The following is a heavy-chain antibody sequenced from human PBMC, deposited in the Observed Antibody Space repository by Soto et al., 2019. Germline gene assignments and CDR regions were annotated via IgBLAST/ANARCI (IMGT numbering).Heavy chain of an antibody. CDR2: INHSGTT. V-gene: IGHV4-34*01. Sequence: SETLSLTCAFSVGSFSVFYWTWIRQPPGEGLEWIGEINHSGTTNFNPSLRSRLTISLDSSKKHFSLNLTSMTAADAAVYYCARADRTLVTSYGLDVWGQGTPVTVSS. D-gene: IGHD2-21*02. J-gene: IGHJ6*02. CDR1: VGSFSVFY. CDR3: ARADRTLVTSYGLDV.